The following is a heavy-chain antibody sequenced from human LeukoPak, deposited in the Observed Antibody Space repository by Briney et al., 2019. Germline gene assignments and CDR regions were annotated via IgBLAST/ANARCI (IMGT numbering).Heavy chain of an antibody. CDR1: GFTFSSYS. V-gene: IGHV3-21*01. Sequence: GGSLRLSCAASGFTFSSYSMNWVRQAPGKGLEWVSSISSSSSYIYYADSEKGRFTISRDNAKNSLYLQMNSLRAEDTAVYYCARGLHCSSTSCYPYWGQGTLVTVSS. CDR2: ISSSSSYI. J-gene: IGHJ4*02. CDR3: ARGLHCSSTSCYPY. D-gene: IGHD2-2*01.